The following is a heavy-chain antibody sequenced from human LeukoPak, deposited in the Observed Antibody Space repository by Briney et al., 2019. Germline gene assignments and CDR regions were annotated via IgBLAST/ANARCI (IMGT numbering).Heavy chain of an antibody. D-gene: IGHD6-19*01. CDR2: INHSGST. Sequence: SETLSLTCAVYGGSFSGYYWSWIRQPPGKGLEWIGEINHSGSTNYNPSLKSRVTISVDTSKNQFSLKLSSVTAADTAVYYCARFLPYSSGWHDAFDIWGQGTMVTVSS. J-gene: IGHJ3*02. CDR3: ARFLPYSSGWHDAFDI. V-gene: IGHV4-34*01. CDR1: GGSFSGYY.